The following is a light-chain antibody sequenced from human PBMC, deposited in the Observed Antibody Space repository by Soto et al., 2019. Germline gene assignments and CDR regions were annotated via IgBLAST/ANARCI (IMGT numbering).Light chain of an antibody. J-gene: IGKJ3*01. CDR3: QQYDNLPPFT. CDR1: QDISNY. V-gene: IGKV1-33*01. CDR2: DAS. Sequence: DIQMTQSPSSLSASVGDRGTITCQASQDISNYLNWYQQKPGKAPTLLIYDASNLETGVPSRFSGSGSWTDFTFTISSLQPEDIATYYCQQYDNLPPFTFGPGTKVDIK.